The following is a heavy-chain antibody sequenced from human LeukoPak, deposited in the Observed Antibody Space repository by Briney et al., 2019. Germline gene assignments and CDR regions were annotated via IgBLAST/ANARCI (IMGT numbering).Heavy chain of an antibody. J-gene: IGHJ4*02. CDR3: AKGGSSGWYEDY. CDR1: GFTFGSYR. Sequence: GGSLRLSCAASGFTFGSYRRNWVRQAPGKGLEGVSAIVGGSSTIYYADSVKGRFTISRDNAKNSLYLQMNSLRAEDTAVYYCAKGGSSGWYEDYWGQGTLVTVSS. V-gene: IGHV3-48*04. D-gene: IGHD6-19*01. CDR2: IVGGSSTI.